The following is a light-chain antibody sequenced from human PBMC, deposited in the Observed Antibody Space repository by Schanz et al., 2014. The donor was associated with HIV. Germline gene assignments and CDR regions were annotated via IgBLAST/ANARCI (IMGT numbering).Light chain of an antibody. CDR3: QKYDSVPRT. J-gene: IGKJ1*01. CDR1: HDIGTY. V-gene: IGKV1-27*01. Sequence: DIQMTQSPSSLSASVGERVTITCRARHDIGTYLAWYQQKPGKVPNLLIYAASTLQSGVSSRFSGSRSGTDFTLTISSLQSEDVATYYCQKYDSVPRTFGQGTKVEIK. CDR2: AAS.